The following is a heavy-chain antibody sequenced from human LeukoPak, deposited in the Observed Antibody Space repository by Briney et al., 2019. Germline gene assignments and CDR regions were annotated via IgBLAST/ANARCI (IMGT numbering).Heavy chain of an antibody. CDR1: GFTFSSYS. D-gene: IGHD3-22*01. CDR2: ISSSSSTI. J-gene: IGHJ3*02. V-gene: IGHV3-48*02. CDR3: ARDMIVVWNGAFGI. Sequence: GGSLRLSCAASGFTFSSYSMTWVRQAPGKGLERVSYISSSSSTIYYTDSVKGRFTISRDNAKNSLYLQMNSLRDEDTAVYYCARDMIVVWNGAFGIWGQGTMVTVSS.